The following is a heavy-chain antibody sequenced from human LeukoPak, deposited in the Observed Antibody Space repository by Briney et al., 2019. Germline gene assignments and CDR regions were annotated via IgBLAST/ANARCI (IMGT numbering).Heavy chain of an antibody. J-gene: IGHJ5*01. CDR1: GFTFSSYG. Sequence: PGGSLRLSCAASGFTFSSYGMSWVRQAPGKGLEWVSAISGSGGSTYYADSVKGRFTISRDNSKNTLSLQLNSLRAEDTAIYYCAKSFGIAVRQRYNWFDTWGLGTLVTVSS. CDR3: AKSFGIAVRQRYNWFDT. CDR2: ISGSGGST. V-gene: IGHV3-23*01. D-gene: IGHD6-6*01.